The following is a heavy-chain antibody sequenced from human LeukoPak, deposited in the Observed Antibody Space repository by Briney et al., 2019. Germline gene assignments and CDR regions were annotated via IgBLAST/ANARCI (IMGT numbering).Heavy chain of an antibody. Sequence: GGSLRLSCAASGFTFSSYAMHWVRQAPGKGLERVAVISYDGSNKYYADSVKGRFTISRDNSKNTLYLQMNSLRAEDTAVYYCARVRLLLYYFDYWGQGTLVTVSS. CDR3: ARVRLLLYYFDY. CDR2: ISYDGSNK. J-gene: IGHJ4*02. D-gene: IGHD4-17*01. CDR1: GFTFSSYA. V-gene: IGHV3-30*04.